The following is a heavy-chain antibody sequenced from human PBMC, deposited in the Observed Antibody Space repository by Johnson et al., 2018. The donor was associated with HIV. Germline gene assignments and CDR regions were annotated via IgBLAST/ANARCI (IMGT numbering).Heavy chain of an antibody. J-gene: IGHJ3*02. CDR2: ISGSGGST. V-gene: IGHV3-23*04. CDR1: GFTFDDYA. Sequence: VQLVESGGGLVQPGRSLRLSCAASGFTFDDYAMHWVRQAPGKGLEWVSAISGSGGSTYYADSVKGRFTISSDNSKNTLFLQMGSLRPEAMAVYYCARGGVQFLEWLFTDQYGFDIWGQGTMVTVSS. CDR3: ARGGVQFLEWLFTDQYGFDI. D-gene: IGHD3-3*01.